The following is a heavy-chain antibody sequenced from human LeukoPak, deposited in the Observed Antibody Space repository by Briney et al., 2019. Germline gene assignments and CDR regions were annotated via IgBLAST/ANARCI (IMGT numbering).Heavy chain of an antibody. V-gene: IGHV4-34*01. CDR3: AGAYCSSTSCYTGHYYGMDV. CDR1: GGSFSGYY. D-gene: IGHD2-2*02. CDR2: INHSGST. Sequence: PSETLSLTCAVYGGSFSGYYWSWIRQPPGKGLEWIGEINHSGSTNYNPSLKSRVTISVDTSKNQFSLKLSSVTAADTAVYYCAGAYCSSTSCYTGHYYGMDVWGQGTTVTVSS. J-gene: IGHJ6*02.